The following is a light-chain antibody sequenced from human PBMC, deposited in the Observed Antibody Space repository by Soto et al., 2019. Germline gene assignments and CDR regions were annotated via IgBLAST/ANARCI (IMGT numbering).Light chain of an antibody. CDR3: QQYYSYPLT. J-gene: IGKJ4*01. Sequence: AIRMTQSPSSLSASTGDRVTITCRASQGISSYLAWYQQKPGKAPKLLIYAASTLQSGVPSRFSGSGSGTDFTLTFSCLQSEDFATDYCQQYYSYPLTFGGGTKVEIK. CDR1: QGISSY. CDR2: AAS. V-gene: IGKV1-8*01.